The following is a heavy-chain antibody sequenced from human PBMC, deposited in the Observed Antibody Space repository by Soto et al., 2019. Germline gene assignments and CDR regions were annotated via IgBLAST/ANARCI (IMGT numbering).Heavy chain of an antibody. CDR2: ISGSGGST. V-gene: IGHV3-23*01. J-gene: IGHJ6*03. CDR1: GFTFSSYA. Sequence: PGGSLRLSCAASGFTFSSYAMSWVRQAPGKGLEWVSAISGSGGSTYYADSVKGRFTISRDNSKNTLYLQMNSLRAEDTAVYYCANSEETYYDFWSGYYGSPYMDVWGKGTTVTVSS. D-gene: IGHD3-3*01. CDR3: ANSEETYYDFWSGYYGSPYMDV.